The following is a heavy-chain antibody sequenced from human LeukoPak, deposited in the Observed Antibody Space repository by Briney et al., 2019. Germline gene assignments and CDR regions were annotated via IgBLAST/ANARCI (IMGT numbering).Heavy chain of an antibody. V-gene: IGHV1-69*02. CDR3: ASPEVAATNYYGMDV. Sequence: GASVKVSCKASGYTFTGYYMHWVRQAPGQGLEWMGRIIPILGIANYAQKFKGRVTITADKSTSTAYMELSSLRSEDTAVYYCASPEVAATNYYGMDVWGQGTTVTVSS. CDR1: GYTFTGYY. D-gene: IGHD2-15*01. CDR2: IIPILGIA. J-gene: IGHJ6*02.